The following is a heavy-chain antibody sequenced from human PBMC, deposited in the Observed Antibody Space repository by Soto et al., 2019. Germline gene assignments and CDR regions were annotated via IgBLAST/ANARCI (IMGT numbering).Heavy chain of an antibody. D-gene: IGHD2-2*01. V-gene: IGHV4-59*01. CDR1: GGSISSYY. CDR3: ATAMNNWFDP. Sequence: PSETLSLTCTVSGGSISSYYWSWIRQPPGKGLEWIGYIYYSGSTNYNPSLKSRVTISVDTSKNQFSLKLSSVTAADTAVYYCATAMNNWFDPWGQGTLVTVSS. CDR2: IYYSGST. J-gene: IGHJ5*02.